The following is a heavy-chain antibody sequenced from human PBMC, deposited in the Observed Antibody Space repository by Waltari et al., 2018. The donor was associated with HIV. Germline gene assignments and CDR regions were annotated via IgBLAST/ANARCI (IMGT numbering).Heavy chain of an antibody. V-gene: IGHV4-34*01. CDR1: GAPFNNYF. J-gene: IGHJ4*02. Sequence: QVQLRQWGAGLLKPSETLSLPCAVYGAPFNNYFWAWFRRSPEKGLEWIGENDHRGETNYNPSFKTRVAISVDMSKNQFSLKLKSATAADTAVYYCARGLGSRPFFRAYDTWGQGTLVTVSS. D-gene: IGHD3-16*01. CDR3: ARGLGSRPFFRAYDT. CDR2: NDHRGET.